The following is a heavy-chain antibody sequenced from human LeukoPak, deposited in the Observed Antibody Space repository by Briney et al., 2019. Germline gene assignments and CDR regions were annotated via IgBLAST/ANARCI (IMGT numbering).Heavy chain of an antibody. Sequence: GGSLRLSCAASGFTFSSSWMAWVRQAPGKGLEWVGNIKEDGTAKNYVVSVRGRFTISRDNAKNSLYLQMNSLRAEDTAVYYCARAAAGDIHDAFDIWGQGTMVTVSS. CDR3: ARAAAGDIHDAFDI. D-gene: IGHD6-13*01. CDR1: GFTFSSSW. CDR2: IKEDGTAK. J-gene: IGHJ3*02. V-gene: IGHV3-7*01.